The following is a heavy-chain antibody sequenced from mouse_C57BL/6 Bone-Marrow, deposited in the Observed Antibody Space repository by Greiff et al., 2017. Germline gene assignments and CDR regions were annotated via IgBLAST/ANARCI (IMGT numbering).Heavy chain of an antibody. Sequence: QVQLKKSGAELVRPGTSVKMSCKASGYTFTNYWIGWAKQRPGHGLEWIGDIYPGGGYTNYNEKFKGKATLTADKSSSTAYMQFSSLTSEDSAIYYCARESNYLDYFDYWGQGTTLTVSS. CDR3: ARESNYLDYFDY. CDR1: GYTFTNYW. V-gene: IGHV1-63*01. D-gene: IGHD2-5*01. J-gene: IGHJ2*01. CDR2: IYPGGGYT.